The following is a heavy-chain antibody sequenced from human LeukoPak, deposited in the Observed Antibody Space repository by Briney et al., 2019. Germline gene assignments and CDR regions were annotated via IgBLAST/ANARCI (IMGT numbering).Heavy chain of an antibody. CDR3: AKTTTGYSSGRYPGWPVDY. CDR2: IFGSGGSA. Sequence: GGSLRLSCAAPGFTFNAYAMYWGRQAPGKGLEWVSGIFGSGGSAHYADSVKGRFTISRDNSKNTVYLQMSSLRAEDTAVYYCAKTTTGYSSGRYPGWPVDYWGQGALVTVSS. V-gene: IGHV3-23*01. J-gene: IGHJ4*02. D-gene: IGHD6-19*01. CDR1: GFTFNAYA.